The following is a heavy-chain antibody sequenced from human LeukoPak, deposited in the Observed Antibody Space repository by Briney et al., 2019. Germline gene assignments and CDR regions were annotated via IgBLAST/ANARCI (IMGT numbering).Heavy chain of an antibody. CDR2: ISSSSSYI. CDR1: GFTFSSYS. D-gene: IGHD2-2*01. V-gene: IGHV3-21*01. Sequence: GGSLRLSCAASGFTFSSYSMNWVRQAPGKGLEWVSSISSSSSYIYYADSVKGRFTISRDNAKNSLYLQMNSLRAEDTAVYYCAREGYQLPSSDALDIWGQGTMVTVSS. J-gene: IGHJ3*02. CDR3: AREGYQLPSSDALDI.